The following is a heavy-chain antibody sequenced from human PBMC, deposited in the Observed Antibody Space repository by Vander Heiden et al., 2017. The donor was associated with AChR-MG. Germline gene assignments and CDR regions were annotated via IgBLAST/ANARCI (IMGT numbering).Heavy chain of an antibody. J-gene: IGHJ6*03. CDR1: GGSFSGYY. D-gene: IGHD6-6*01. CDR2: INHSGST. Sequence: QVQLQQWGAGLLKPSETLSLTCAVYGGSFSGYYWSWIRQPPGKGLEWIGEINHSGSTNYNPSLKSRVTISVDTSKNQFSLKLSSVTAADTAVYYCARNSIAADTGWGVTTYYYYYYMDVWGKGTTVTVSS. CDR3: ARNSIAADTGWGVTTYYYYYYMDV. V-gene: IGHV4-34*01.